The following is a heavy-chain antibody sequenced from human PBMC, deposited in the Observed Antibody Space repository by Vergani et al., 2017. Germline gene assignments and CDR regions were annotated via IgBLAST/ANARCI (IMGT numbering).Heavy chain of an antibody. Sequence: QVQLVESGGGVVQPGRSLRLSCAASGFTFSSYAMHWVRQAPGKGLEWVAVLSYDGSNKYYADSVKGRFTISRDNSKNTLYLQMNSLRAEDTAVYYCARRYCSSTSCYYFDYWGQGTLVTVSS. CDR1: GFTFSSYA. CDR2: LSYDGSNK. D-gene: IGHD2-2*01. J-gene: IGHJ4*02. CDR3: ARRYCSSTSCYYFDY. V-gene: IGHV3-30*04.